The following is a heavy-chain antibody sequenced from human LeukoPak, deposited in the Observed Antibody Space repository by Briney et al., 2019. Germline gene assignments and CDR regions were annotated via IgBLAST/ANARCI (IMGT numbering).Heavy chain of an antibody. D-gene: IGHD3-22*01. J-gene: IGHJ6*03. Sequence: PSETLSLTCTVSGGSISSYYWSWIRQPAGKGLEWIGRIYTSGSTNYNPSLTSRVTMSVDTSKNQFSLKLSSVTAADTAVYYCARDLKYYGSSGYYNYYYYMDVWGKGTTVTISS. CDR3: ARDLKYYGSSGYYNYYYYMDV. CDR1: GGSISSYY. V-gene: IGHV4-4*07. CDR2: IYTSGST.